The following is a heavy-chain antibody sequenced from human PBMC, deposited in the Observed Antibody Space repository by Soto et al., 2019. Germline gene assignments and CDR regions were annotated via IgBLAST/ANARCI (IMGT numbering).Heavy chain of an antibody. D-gene: IGHD1-1*01. CDR2: IYYSGSI. V-gene: IGHV4-30-4*01. CDR3: AREGLSNYPDD. J-gene: IGHJ4*02. Sequence: ALSLTCTVAGGCISSGDYDWSWIRQPPGKGLEWIGYIYYSGSIYYNPSLKSRVTISVDTSKNHFSLKLSSVTAADTAVYYCAREGLSNYPDDWGQGTLVTVSS. CDR1: GGCISSGDYD.